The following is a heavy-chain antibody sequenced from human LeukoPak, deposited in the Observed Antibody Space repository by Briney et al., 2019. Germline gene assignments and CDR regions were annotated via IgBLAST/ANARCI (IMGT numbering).Heavy chain of an antibody. J-gene: IGHJ5*02. CDR3: ARGGTAMVLKNWFDP. D-gene: IGHD5-18*01. V-gene: IGHV4-59*01. Sequence: SETLSLTCTVSGGSISSYYWSWIRQPPGKGLEWLGYIYYSGSTNYNPSLKSRVTISVDTSKNQFSLKLSSVTAADTAVYYCARGGTAMVLKNWFDPWGQGTLVTVSS. CDR1: GGSISSYY. CDR2: IYYSGST.